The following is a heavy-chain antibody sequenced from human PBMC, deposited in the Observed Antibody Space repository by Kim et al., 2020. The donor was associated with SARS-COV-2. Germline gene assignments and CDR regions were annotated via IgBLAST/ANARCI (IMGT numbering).Heavy chain of an antibody. CDR3: ARESCGGSCYFYYYYGMDV. J-gene: IGHJ6*02. CDR1: GYTFTSYG. D-gene: IGHD2-15*01. CDR2: ISAYNGNT. Sequence: ASVKVSCKASGYTFTSYGISWVRQAPGQGLEWMGWISAYNGNTNYAQKLQGRVTMTTYTSTSTAYMELRSLRSDDTAVYYCARESCGGSCYFYYYYGMDVWGQGTTVTVSS. V-gene: IGHV1-18*01.